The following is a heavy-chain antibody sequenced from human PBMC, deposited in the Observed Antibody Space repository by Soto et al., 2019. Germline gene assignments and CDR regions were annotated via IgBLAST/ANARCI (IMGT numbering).Heavy chain of an antibody. Sequence: PSETLSLTCTVSGGSISSGGYYWSWIRQHPGKGLEWIGYIYYSGSTYYNPSLKSRVTISVDTSKNQFSLKLTSVTAADTAVYYCARATVTTFEVGYWGQGTLVTVSS. CDR1: GGSISSGGYY. D-gene: IGHD4-17*01. CDR3: ARATVTTFEVGY. J-gene: IGHJ4*02. CDR2: IYYSGST. V-gene: IGHV4-31*03.